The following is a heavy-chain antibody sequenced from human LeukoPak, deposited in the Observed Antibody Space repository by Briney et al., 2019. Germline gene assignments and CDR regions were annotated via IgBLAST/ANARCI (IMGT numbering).Heavy chain of an antibody. J-gene: IGHJ4*02. CDR3: ARDTLLGSGWYPFDY. CDR2: ISSSSSTI. D-gene: IGHD6-19*01. CDR1: GFTFNTYT. Sequence: GGSLRLSCAASGFTFNTYTMNWVRQAPGKGLEWVSYISSSSSTIYYADSVKGRFTISRDNAKNSLYLQMNSLRAEDTAVYYCARDTLLGSGWYPFDYWGQGTLVTVSS. V-gene: IGHV3-48*01.